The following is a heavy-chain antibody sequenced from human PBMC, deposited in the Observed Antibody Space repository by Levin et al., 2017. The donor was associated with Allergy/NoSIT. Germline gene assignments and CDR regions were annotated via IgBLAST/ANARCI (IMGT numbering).Heavy chain of an antibody. Sequence: ETLSLTCAASGFTFSNYAMRWVRQAPGKGLEWVSAISGSGENTYYADSVKGRFTISRDNSNNTLFLQVHSLRPEDTALYYCAKEGGRAEAAAGGFGYYYYGMDVWGQGTTVTVS. CDR3: AKEGGRAEAAAGGFGYYYYGMDV. CDR2: ISGSGENT. D-gene: IGHD2-15*01. V-gene: IGHV3-23*01. J-gene: IGHJ6*02. CDR1: GFTFSNYA.